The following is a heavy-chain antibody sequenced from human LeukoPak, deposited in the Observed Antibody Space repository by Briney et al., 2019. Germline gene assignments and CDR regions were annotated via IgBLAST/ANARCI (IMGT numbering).Heavy chain of an antibody. CDR2: ITSSGSTT. V-gene: IGHV3-48*03. J-gene: IGHJ3*01. D-gene: IGHD1-1*01. CDR3: VRGGGPSYKYNAFDV. Sequence: GGSLRLSCIVSGLSSSIFEMNWVRQAPGKGLEWVSYITSSGSTTDYADSVKGRFTISRDNAKNSLYLQMSSLRAEDTAVYYCVRGGGPSYKYNAFDVWGQGTKVTVSS. CDR1: GLSSSIFE.